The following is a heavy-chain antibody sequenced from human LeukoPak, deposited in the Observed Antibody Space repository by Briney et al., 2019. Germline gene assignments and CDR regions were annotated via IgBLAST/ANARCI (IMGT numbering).Heavy chain of an antibody. Sequence: PGGSLRLSCATSGFTFRNYGLSGVRQAPGRGVEWVAGISRSGGTSYYASSLSGRFTVSKDNSKNELPLQINSLTVEDTAIYYCGKLISGYYNDAFHIWGQGTVVTVSS. CDR1: GFTFRNYG. V-gene: IGHV3-23*01. CDR3: GKLISGYYNDAFHI. D-gene: IGHD3-22*01. J-gene: IGHJ3*02. CDR2: ISRSGGTS.